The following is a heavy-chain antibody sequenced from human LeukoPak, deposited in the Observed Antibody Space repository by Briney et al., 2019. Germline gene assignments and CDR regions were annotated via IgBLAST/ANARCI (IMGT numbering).Heavy chain of an antibody. CDR1: GYTFSDYY. Sequence: ASVNVSCKASGYTFSDYYMYWVRQAPGQGLEWMGWINPKNGGTNYAQKLQGRVTMTTDTSTSTAYMELRSLRSDDTAVYYCARVGAQGIVVVYMSYFDYWGQGTLVTVSS. CDR3: ARVGAQGIVVVYMSYFDY. V-gene: IGHV1-18*01. J-gene: IGHJ4*02. CDR2: INPKNGGT. D-gene: IGHD3-22*01.